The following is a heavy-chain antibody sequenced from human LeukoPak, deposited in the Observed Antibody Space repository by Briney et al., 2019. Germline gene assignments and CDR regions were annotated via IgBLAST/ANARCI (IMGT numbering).Heavy chain of an antibody. Sequence: GTSLRLSCAASGFTFSSYAMHWVRQAPGKGLEWVSYISSSGSTIYYADSVKGRFTISRDNAKNSLYLQMNSLRAEDTAVYYCARDQDIAAAGYYYMDVWGKGTTVTVSS. D-gene: IGHD6-13*01. V-gene: IGHV3-48*04. CDR1: GFTFSSYA. J-gene: IGHJ6*03. CDR3: ARDQDIAAAGYYYMDV. CDR2: ISSSGSTI.